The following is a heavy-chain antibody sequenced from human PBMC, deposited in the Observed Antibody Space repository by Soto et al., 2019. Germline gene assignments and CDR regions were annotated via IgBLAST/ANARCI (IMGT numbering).Heavy chain of an antibody. CDR1: GYSFTDYH. V-gene: IGHV1-2*04. Sequence: ASVKVSCKASGYSFTDYHIHWVRQAPGQGLEWLGRINPKSGGTSTAQKFQGWVTMTTDTSISTASMELTRLTSDDTAVYYCARDRFYSSSSVWFDPWGQGTLVTVSS. J-gene: IGHJ5*02. CDR2: INPKSGGT. CDR3: ARDRFYSSSSVWFDP. D-gene: IGHD6-6*01.